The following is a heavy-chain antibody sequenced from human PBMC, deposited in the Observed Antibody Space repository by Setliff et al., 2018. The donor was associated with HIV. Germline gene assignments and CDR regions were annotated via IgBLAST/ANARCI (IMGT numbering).Heavy chain of an antibody. CDR1: GYTFSDYY. Sequence: ASVKVSCKASGYTFSDYYLHWVRQAPGQAIEWMGWINPLSDNGGIDYAQKFQGRVTVTRDTSINTAYMELSSLRYDDTAVYYCARGGSGGVLQFSWGQGTLVTVSS. CDR3: ARGGSGGVLQFS. D-gene: IGHD3-3*01. CDR2: INPLSDNGGI. J-gene: IGHJ5*02. V-gene: IGHV1-2*02.